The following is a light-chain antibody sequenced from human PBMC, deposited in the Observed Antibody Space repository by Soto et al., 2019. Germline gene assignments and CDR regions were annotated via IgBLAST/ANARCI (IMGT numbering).Light chain of an antibody. CDR1: QSISTK. J-gene: IGKJ5*01. CDR2: DAS. Sequence: EIVMTQSPATLSVSPGERATLSCRASQSISTKLAWYQQRPGQAPRLLIYDASARATGIPARFSGSGSGTEFPLTISSLQSEDFAVSYCQQYNKWPPITFGQGTRLEIK. CDR3: QQYNKWPPIT. V-gene: IGKV3-15*01.